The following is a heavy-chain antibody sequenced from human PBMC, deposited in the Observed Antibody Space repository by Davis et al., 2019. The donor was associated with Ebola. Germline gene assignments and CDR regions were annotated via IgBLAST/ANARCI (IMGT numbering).Heavy chain of an antibody. Sequence: ASVKVSCKASGYTFTGYYMHWVRQAPGQGLEWMGWINPNSGGTNYAQKFQGWVTMTRDTSISTAYMELSGLRSDDTAVYYCARDIGSSTSGWFDPWGQGTLVTVSS. J-gene: IGHJ5*02. CDR3: ARDIGSSTSGWFDP. CDR2: INPNSGGT. V-gene: IGHV1-2*04. CDR1: GYTFTGYY. D-gene: IGHD2-2*01.